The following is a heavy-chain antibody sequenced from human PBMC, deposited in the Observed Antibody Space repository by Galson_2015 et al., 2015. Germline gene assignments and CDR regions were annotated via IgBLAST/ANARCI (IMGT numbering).Heavy chain of an antibody. V-gene: IGHV1-3*01. J-gene: IGHJ4*02. CDR1: GAPFTTFQ. Sequence: SVKVSCKALGAPFTTFQFHWVRQAPGQGLEWMGWINAGTGIIKYSQKFQDRVTITTDASATTAYMELTSLRSEDTAVYYCAKDENYWGQGTLVTVSS. CDR3: AKDENY. CDR2: INAGTGII.